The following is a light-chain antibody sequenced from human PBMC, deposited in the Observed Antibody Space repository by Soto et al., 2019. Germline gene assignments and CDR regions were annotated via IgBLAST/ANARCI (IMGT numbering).Light chain of an antibody. Sequence: QSVLTQPASVSGSPGQSITISCTGTSSDVGTYNYVSWYQQHPGKAPKLMIYEVSNRPSGVSNRFSASKSGNTASLTISGLQAEDEADYYCSSYISSSTVVFGGGTKLTVL. J-gene: IGLJ2*01. V-gene: IGLV2-14*01. CDR3: SSYISSSTVV. CDR2: EVS. CDR1: SSDVGTYNY.